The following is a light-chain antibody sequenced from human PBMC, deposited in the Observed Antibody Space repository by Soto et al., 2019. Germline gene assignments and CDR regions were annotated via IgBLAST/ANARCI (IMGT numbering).Light chain of an antibody. J-gene: IGKJ1*01. Sequence: DIHETQSPSSLSASVGDRVTITCRASQSISSYLNWYQQKPGKAPKLLIYAASSLQSGVPSRFSGSGSGTDFSLTISSLQPEDFASYYCQESYSTPWAFGQGTKV. CDR3: QESYSTPWA. CDR1: QSISSY. CDR2: AAS. V-gene: IGKV1-39*01.